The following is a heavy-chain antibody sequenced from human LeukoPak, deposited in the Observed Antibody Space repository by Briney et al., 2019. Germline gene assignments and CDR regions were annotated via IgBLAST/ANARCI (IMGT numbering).Heavy chain of an antibody. D-gene: IGHD2-15*01. Sequence: GEPLKISCKGSGYSFPSYWIGWVRQMPGKGLACIGIIYPGDSDTRYSPSFQGQVTISADKSISTAYLQWSSLKASDTAMYYCARARDCSGGSCYPSYYYYGMDVWGQGTTVTVFS. V-gene: IGHV5-51*01. J-gene: IGHJ6*02. CDR3: ARARDCSGGSCYPSYYYYGMDV. CDR2: IYPGDSDT. CDR1: GYSFPSYW.